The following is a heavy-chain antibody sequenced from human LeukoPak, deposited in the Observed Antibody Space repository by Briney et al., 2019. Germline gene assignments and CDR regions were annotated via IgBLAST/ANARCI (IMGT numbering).Heavy chain of an antibody. D-gene: IGHD3-22*01. Sequence: PSETLSLTCTVSNVSISNYYWSWIRQPPGKGLEWIGYIYNSGSTNYNPSLKSRVTISVDTSKNQFSLKLTSVTAADTAVYYCARVRSAYFDYWGQGTLVTVSS. J-gene: IGHJ4*02. CDR2: IYNSGST. V-gene: IGHV4-59*01. CDR3: ARVRSAYFDY. CDR1: NVSISNYY.